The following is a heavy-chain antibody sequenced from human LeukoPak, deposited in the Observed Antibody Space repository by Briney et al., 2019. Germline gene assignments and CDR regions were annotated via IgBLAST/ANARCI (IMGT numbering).Heavy chain of an antibody. Sequence: GGSLRLSCAASGFTFSSYSMNWVRQAPGKGLEWGSSISSSSSYIYYADSVKGRFTISRDNAKNSLYLQMNSLRAEDTAVYYCARVGCNYYDSSGYRIDYWGQGTLVTVSS. CDR2: ISSSSSYI. J-gene: IGHJ4*02. CDR1: GFTFSSYS. D-gene: IGHD3-22*01. V-gene: IGHV3-21*01. CDR3: ARVGCNYYDSSGYRIDY.